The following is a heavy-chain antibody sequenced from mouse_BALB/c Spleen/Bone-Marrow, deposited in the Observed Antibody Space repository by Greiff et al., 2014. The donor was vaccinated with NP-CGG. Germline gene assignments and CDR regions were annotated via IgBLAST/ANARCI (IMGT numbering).Heavy chain of an antibody. J-gene: IGHJ2*01. D-gene: IGHD2-14*01. V-gene: IGHV1-14*01. CDR2: INPYNDGT. CDR1: GYTFTSYV. Sequence: LVESGPELVKPGASVKMSCKASGYTFTSYVMHWVKQKPGQGLEWIGYINPYNDGTKYNEKFKGKATLTSDKSSSTAYMELSSLTSEDSAVYYRAKGGNYRYDFDYWSQGTTLTVSS. CDR3: AKGGNYRYDFDY.